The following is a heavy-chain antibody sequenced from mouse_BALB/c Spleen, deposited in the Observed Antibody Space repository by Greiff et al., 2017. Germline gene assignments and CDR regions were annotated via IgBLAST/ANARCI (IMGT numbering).Heavy chain of an antibody. J-gene: IGHJ3*01. CDR1: GYTFTSYW. D-gene: IGHD2-1*01. CDR2: INPSTGYT. Sequence: VQLQQSGAELAKPGASVKMSCKASGYTFTSYWMHWVKQRPGQGLEWIGYINPSTGYTEYNQKFKDKATLTADKSSSTAYMQLSSLTSEDSAVYYCKEGNFAYWGQGTLVTVSA. V-gene: IGHV1-7*01. CDR3: KEGNFAY.